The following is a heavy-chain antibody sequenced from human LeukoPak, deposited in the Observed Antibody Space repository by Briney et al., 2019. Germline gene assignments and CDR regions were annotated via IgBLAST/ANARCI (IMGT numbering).Heavy chain of an antibody. CDR1: GGPISSSSYY. CDR3: ARLRYSDYGDFQTYYYYMDV. V-gene: IGHV4-39*01. J-gene: IGHJ6*03. Sequence: SETLSLTCTVSGGPISSSSYYWGWIRQPPGKGLEWIGSIYYSGSTYYNPSLKSRVTISVDTSKNQFSLKLSSVTAADTAVYYCARLRYSDYGDFQTYYYYMDVWGKGTTVTISS. CDR2: IYYSGST. D-gene: IGHD4-17*01.